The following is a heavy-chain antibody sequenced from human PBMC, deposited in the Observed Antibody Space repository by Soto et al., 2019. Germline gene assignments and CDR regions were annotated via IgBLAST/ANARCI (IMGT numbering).Heavy chain of an antibody. Sequence: VKVSCKTSGASFKNYAIGWVRQVPGQGLEWTGSIIPLFGTTNYARIFEGRVTITADKSTTTVYMELGSLRSEDTAVYYCARLDSTMITFEYWGQGTLVTVSS. CDR3: ARLDSTMITFEY. D-gene: IGHD5-18*01. CDR1: GASFKNYA. CDR2: IIPLFGTT. J-gene: IGHJ4*02. V-gene: IGHV1-69*06.